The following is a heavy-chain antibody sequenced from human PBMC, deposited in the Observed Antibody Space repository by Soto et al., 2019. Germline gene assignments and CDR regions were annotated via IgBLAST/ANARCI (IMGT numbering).Heavy chain of an antibody. J-gene: IGHJ4*02. CDR2: ISGSGGST. Sequence: GGSLRLSCAASGFTFSRYAVSWVRQAPGKGLEWVSAISGSGGSTYFRDTVRGRFTISRDNSKNTLYLQMDSLRAEDTAVYYCAKDSISSDGGYYLYYFASWRQGTLVTVSS. D-gene: IGHD3-22*01. CDR3: AKDSISSDGGYYLYYFAS. V-gene: IGHV3-23*01. CDR1: GFTFSRYA.